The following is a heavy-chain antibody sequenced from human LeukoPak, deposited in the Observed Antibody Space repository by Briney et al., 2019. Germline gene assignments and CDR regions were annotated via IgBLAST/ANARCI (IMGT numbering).Heavy chain of an antibody. CDR3: ASSYYDILTGYYSFDY. Sequence: PSETLSLTCTVSGGSISSGGYYWSWIRQHPGKGLEWIGYIYYSGSTYYNPSLKSRVTISVDTSKNQFSLKLSSVTAADTAVYYCASSYYDILTGYYSFDYWGQGTLVTVSS. V-gene: IGHV4-31*03. J-gene: IGHJ4*02. D-gene: IGHD3-9*01. CDR2: IYYSGST. CDR1: GGSISSGGYY.